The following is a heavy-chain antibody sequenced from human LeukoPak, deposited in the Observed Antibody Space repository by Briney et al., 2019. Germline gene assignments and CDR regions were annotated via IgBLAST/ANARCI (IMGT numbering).Heavy chain of an antibody. V-gene: IGHV3-53*01. J-gene: IGHJ5*02. D-gene: IGHD4-11*01. CDR1: GFTVSSNY. CDR2: IYSGSST. CDR3: ARCGYSNPNWFDP. Sequence: GGSLRLSCAASGFTVSSNYMSWVRQAPGKGLEWVSDIYSGSSTYYADSVKGRFTISRDNDKNSLSLQMNSLRAEDTAVYYCARCGYSNPNWFDPWGQGTLVTVSS.